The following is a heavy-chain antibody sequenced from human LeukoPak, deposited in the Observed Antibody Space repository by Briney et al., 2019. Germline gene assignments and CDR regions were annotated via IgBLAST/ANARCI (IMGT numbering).Heavy chain of an antibody. D-gene: IGHD5-12*01. CDR2: IYSGGST. CDR1: GFTVSSNY. J-gene: IGHJ4*02. Sequence: GGSLRLSCAASGFTVSSNYMSWVRQAPGKGLEWVSVIYSGGSTYYADSVKGRLTISRDNSKNTLYLQMGSLRAEDMAVHYCARVDGGYVGFWGQGTLVTVSS. CDR3: ARVDGGYVGF. V-gene: IGHV3-66*01.